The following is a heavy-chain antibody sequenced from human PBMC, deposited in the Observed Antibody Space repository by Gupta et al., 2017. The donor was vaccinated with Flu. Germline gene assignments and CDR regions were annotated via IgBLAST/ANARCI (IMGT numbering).Heavy chain of an antibody. CDR3: AKDWKWNFNNFGMNV. CDR1: GFSFRNSG. Sequence: QEQVVESGGGVVQPGRCLRLSCAASGFSFRNSGMHWVCQAPGKGVEWVAVTAYDGNNKYYADSVKGRFTISRDNSKNTLSLQMNNLRTEDTAVYYCAKDWKWNFNNFGMNVWGQGTTVTVSS. V-gene: IGHV3-30*18. J-gene: IGHJ6*02. D-gene: IGHD1-1*01. CDR2: TAYDGNNK.